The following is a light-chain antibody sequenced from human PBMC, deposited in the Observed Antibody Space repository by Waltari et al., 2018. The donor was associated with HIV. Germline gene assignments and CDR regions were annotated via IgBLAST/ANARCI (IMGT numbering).Light chain of an antibody. J-gene: IGKJ1*01. CDR2: KAS. CDR1: ESISSW. Sequence: QMTQSPSTLYASVGARVTITCRASESISSWLAWYQQKPGKAPKLLIYKASSLESGVPLRFSGSGSGTEFTLTVNSLQPDDFATYYCQQYNSYSWTFGQGTKVEIK. V-gene: IGKV1-5*03. CDR3: QQYNSYSWT.